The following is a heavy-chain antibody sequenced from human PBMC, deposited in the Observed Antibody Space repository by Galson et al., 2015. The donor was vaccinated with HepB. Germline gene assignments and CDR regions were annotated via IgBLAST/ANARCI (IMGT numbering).Heavy chain of an antibody. V-gene: IGHV3-23*01. CDR3: AKDLGSSPIAAAGTEGHPYYFDY. D-gene: IGHD6-13*01. CDR2: ISGSGGST. CDR1: GFTFSSYA. J-gene: IGHJ4*02. Sequence: SLRLSCAASGFTFSSYAMSWVRQAPGKGLEWVSAISGSGGSTYYADSVKGRFTISRDNSKNTLYLQMNSLRAEDTAVYYCAKDLGSSPIAAAGTEGHPYYFDYWGQGTLVTVSS.